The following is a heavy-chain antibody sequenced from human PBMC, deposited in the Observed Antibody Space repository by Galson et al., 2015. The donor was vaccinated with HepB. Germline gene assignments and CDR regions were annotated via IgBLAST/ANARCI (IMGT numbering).Heavy chain of an antibody. Sequence: SLRLSCAASGFTVSSNYMSWVRQAPGKGLEWVSVIYSGGSTYYADSVKGRFTISRDNSKNTLYLQMNSLRAEDTAVYYCARDGAAAGIYYYYYYMDVWGKGTTVTVSS. CDR1: GFTVSSNY. CDR2: IYSGGST. V-gene: IGHV3-66*01. J-gene: IGHJ6*03. D-gene: IGHD6-13*01. CDR3: ARDGAAAGIYYYYYYMDV.